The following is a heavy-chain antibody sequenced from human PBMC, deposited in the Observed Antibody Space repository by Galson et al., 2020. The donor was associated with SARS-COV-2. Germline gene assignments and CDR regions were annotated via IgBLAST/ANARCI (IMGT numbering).Heavy chain of an antibody. D-gene: IGHD6-13*01. CDR1: GYTFTSYG. V-gene: IGHV1-18*01. CDR2: ISAYNGNT. Sequence: ASVKVSCKASGYTFTSYGISWVRQAPGQGLEWMGWISAYNGNTNYAQKLQGRVTMTTDTSTSTAYMELRSLRSDDTAVYYCARARRTNIAAAGIGYWGQGTLVTVSS. J-gene: IGHJ4*02. CDR3: ARARRTNIAAAGIGY.